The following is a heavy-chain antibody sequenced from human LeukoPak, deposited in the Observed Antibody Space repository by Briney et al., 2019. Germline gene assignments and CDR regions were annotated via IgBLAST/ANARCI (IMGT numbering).Heavy chain of an antibody. CDR1: GFTFSSYG. CDR2: ISYDGSNK. D-gene: IGHD2-15*01. V-gene: IGHV3-30*18. J-gene: IGHJ6*02. Sequence: PGGSLRLSCAASGFTFSSYGMHWVRQALGKGLEWVAVISYDGSNKYYADSVKGQFTISRDNSKNTLYLQMNSLRAEDTAVYYCAKDHYYCSGGSCYSSYYYGMDVWGQGTTVTVSS. CDR3: AKDHYYCSGGSCYSSYYYGMDV.